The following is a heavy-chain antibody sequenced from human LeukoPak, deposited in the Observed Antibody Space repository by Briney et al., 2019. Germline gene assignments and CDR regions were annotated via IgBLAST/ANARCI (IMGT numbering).Heavy chain of an antibody. V-gene: IGHV3-33*01. Sequence: GGSLRLSCAASGFTFSSYGMHWVRQAPGKGLERVAVIWYDGSNKYYADSVKGPFTISRDNSKNTLYLQMNSLRAEDTAVYYCARDQGYYYDSSGYIYWGQGTLVTVSS. D-gene: IGHD3-22*01. CDR1: GFTFSSYG. CDR2: IWYDGSNK. CDR3: ARDQGYYYDSSGYIY. J-gene: IGHJ4*02.